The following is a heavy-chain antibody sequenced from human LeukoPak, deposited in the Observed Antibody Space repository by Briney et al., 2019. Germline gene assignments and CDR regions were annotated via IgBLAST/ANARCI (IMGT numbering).Heavy chain of an antibody. V-gene: IGHV4-31*03. CDR1: GGSIISAGYY. Sequence: SEALSLTFSIPGGSIISAGYYWSCISQHPGNGLEWPGYIYHRGSTYYNPSLKSRVTISVDTSKNQFCLKLGSVTAAYTAVYYCARDVTVTGFFDGWGQGTLVTASS. D-gene: IGHD3-16*01. J-gene: IGHJ4*02. CDR3: ARDVTVTGFFDG. CDR2: IYHRGST.